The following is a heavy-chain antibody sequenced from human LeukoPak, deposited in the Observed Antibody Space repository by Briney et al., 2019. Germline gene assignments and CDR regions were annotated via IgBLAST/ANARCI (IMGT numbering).Heavy chain of an antibody. Sequence: SETLSLTCTVSRGSISSGGYYWSWIRQHPGKCLECIGYIYYSGSTYYNPSLKSRVTISVDKSKNQFSLKLSSVTAADTAVYYCARVGPHGDYLDYWGQGTLVTVSS. CDR1: RGSISSGGYY. CDR3: ARVGPHGDYLDY. D-gene: IGHD4-17*01. CDR2: IYYSGST. J-gene: IGHJ4*02. V-gene: IGHV4-31*03.